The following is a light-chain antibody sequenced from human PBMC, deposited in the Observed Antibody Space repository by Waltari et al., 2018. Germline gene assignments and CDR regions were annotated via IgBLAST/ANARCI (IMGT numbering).Light chain of an antibody. Sequence: DVVMTQSPLSLSVTLGQPASISCRSSESLVHSDGNTYLNWFQPRPGQPPRLLIYNVSNLDSGVPDRFSGSGSGTDFTLKISRVEAEDIGVYYCMQGTHWPPYTFGQGTKLEIK. CDR3: MQGTHWPPYT. CDR1: ESLVHSDGNTY. V-gene: IGKV2-30*02. CDR2: NVS. J-gene: IGKJ2*01.